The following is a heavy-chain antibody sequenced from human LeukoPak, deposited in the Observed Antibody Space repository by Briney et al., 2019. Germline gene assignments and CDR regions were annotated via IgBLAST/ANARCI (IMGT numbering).Heavy chain of an antibody. Sequence: SETLSLTCTVSGGSIRTYYWSWIRQPPGKGLEWIGYIYTSGSTNYNPSLKSRVTMSLDTSENQFSLKLSSVTAADTAVYYCARGDFYRYYFDYWGQGTLVTVSS. D-gene: IGHD2/OR15-2a*01. J-gene: IGHJ4*02. CDR2: IYTSGST. CDR1: GGSIRTYY. V-gene: IGHV4-4*09. CDR3: ARGDFYRYYFDY.